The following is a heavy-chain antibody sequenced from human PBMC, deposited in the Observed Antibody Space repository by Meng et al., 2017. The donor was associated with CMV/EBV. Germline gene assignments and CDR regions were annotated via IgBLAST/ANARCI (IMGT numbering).Heavy chain of an antibody. V-gene: IGHV3-7*01. CDR1: GFTFSSYW. CDR3: ARDVGIVVVPAALDP. J-gene: IGHJ5*02. D-gene: IGHD2-2*01. CDR2: IKQDGSEK. Sequence: GESLKISCAASGFTFSSYWMSWVRQAPGKGLEWVVNIKQDGSEKYYVDSVKGRFTISRDNAKNSLYLQMNSLRAEDTAVYYCARDVGIVVVPAALDPWGQGTLVTVSS.